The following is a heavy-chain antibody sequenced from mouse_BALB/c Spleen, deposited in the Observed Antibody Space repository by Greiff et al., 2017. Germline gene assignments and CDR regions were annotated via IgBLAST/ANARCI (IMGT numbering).Heavy chain of an antibody. D-gene: IGHD1-1*01. Sequence: EVQLQQSGTVLARPGASVKMSCKASGFTFTSYWMHWVKQRPGQGLEWIGAIYPGNSDTSYNQKFKGKAKLTAATSTSTAYMELSSLTNEDSAVYYCTEGYYGSSPGAMDYWGQGTSVTVSS. CDR3: TEGYYGSSPGAMDY. V-gene: IGHV1-5*01. CDR2: IYPGNSDT. J-gene: IGHJ4*01. CDR1: GFTFTSYW.